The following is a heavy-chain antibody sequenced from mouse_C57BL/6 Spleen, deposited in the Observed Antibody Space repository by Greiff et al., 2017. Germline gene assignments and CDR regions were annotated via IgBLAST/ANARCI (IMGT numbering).Heavy chain of an antibody. Sequence: EVKVVESGGGLVQPGGSLSLSCAASGFTFTDYYMSWVRQPPGKALEWLGFIRNKANGYTTEYSASVKGRFTISRDNSQSTLYLQMNALRAEDSATYYCARSQSSYYYGSSYVRYFDVWGTGTTVTVSS. D-gene: IGHD1-1*01. V-gene: IGHV7-3*01. CDR2: IRNKANGYTT. J-gene: IGHJ1*03. CDR1: GFTFTDYY. CDR3: ARSQSSYYYGSSYVRYFDV.